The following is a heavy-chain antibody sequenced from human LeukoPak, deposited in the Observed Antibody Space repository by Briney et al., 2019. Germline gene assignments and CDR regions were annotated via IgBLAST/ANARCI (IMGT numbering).Heavy chain of an antibody. J-gene: IGHJ4*02. Sequence: PSETLSLTCTVSGGSISSYYWSWIRQPPGKGLEWIGEINHSGSTNYNPSLKSRVTISVDTSKNQFSLKLSSVTAADTAVYYCANQYYDFWSGYRLHFDYWGQGTLVTVSS. CDR2: INHSGST. V-gene: IGHV4-34*01. D-gene: IGHD3-3*01. CDR1: GGSISSYY. CDR3: ANQYYDFWSGYRLHFDY.